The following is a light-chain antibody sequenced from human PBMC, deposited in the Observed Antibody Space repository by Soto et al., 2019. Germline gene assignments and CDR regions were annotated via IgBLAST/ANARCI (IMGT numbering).Light chain of an antibody. CDR1: SSNIGRNYV. CDR2: AFT. Sequence: QSVLTQPPSASGTPGQRVTISCSGSSSNIGRNYVYWYQHLSGAAPKLLIYAFTSRASGVPDRFSASRSASSASLAVTGLQAEDEADYYCQSYDIRLSAWVFGGGTKVTVL. CDR3: QSYDIRLSAWV. V-gene: IGLV1-40*01. J-gene: IGLJ3*02.